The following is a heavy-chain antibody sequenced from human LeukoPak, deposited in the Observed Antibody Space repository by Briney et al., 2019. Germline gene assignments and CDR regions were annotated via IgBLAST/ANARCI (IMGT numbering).Heavy chain of an antibody. J-gene: IGHJ6*02. Sequence: ASVKVSCKASGYTFTIYDIHWVRQATGQGLEWMGWISAYNGNTNYAQKLQGRVTMTTDTSTSTAYMELRSLRSDDTAVYYCARDYCSSTSCPGDYYYYYGMDVWGQGTTVTVSS. CDR3: ARDYCSSTSCPGDYYYYYGMDV. CDR1: GYTFTIYD. D-gene: IGHD2-2*01. V-gene: IGHV1-18*04. CDR2: ISAYNGNT.